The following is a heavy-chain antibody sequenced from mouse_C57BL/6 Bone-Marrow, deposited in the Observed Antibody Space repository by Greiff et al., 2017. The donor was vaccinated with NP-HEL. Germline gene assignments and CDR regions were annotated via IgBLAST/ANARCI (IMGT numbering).Heavy chain of an antibody. J-gene: IGHJ1*03. D-gene: IGHD1-1*01. Sequence: EVQVVESGGGLVQPGGSLSLSCAASGFTFTDYYMSWVRQPPGKALEWLGFIRNKANGYTTEYSASVKGRFTISRDNSQSILYLQMNALRAEDSATYYCASGVYYYGSSYWYFDVWGTGTTVTVSS. CDR2: IRNKANGYTT. CDR3: ASGVYYYGSSYWYFDV. V-gene: IGHV7-3*01. CDR1: GFTFTDYY.